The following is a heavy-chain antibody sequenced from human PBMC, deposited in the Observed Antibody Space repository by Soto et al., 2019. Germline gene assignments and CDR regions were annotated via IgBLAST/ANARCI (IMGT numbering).Heavy chain of an antibody. Sequence: QVQLVQSGAEVKKPGASVKVSCKASGYTFTSYGISWVRQAPGQGLEWMGWISAYNGNTNYAQKLQGRVTMTTDTSTSTAYMELRSLRSDDTAAYYCARAGADIVVVVAALPFDYWGQGTLLTVSS. D-gene: IGHD2-15*01. CDR1: GYTFTSYG. CDR3: ARAGADIVVVVAALPFDY. J-gene: IGHJ4*02. V-gene: IGHV1-18*01. CDR2: ISAYNGNT.